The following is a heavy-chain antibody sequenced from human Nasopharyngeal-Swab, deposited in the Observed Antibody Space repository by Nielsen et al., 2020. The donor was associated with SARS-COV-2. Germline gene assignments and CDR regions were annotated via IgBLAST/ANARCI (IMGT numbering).Heavy chain of an antibody. CDR3: ASVGAARVRGWLQFPGSYDY. D-gene: IGHD5-24*01. CDR2: IYYSGST. CDR1: GGPVSSGSYY. V-gene: IGHV4-61*01. Sequence: SATLSLTCTVSGGPVSSGSYYWSWIRQPPGKGLEWIGYIYYSGSTNYNPSLKRRVTISVDTSKNQFSLKLSSVTAADTAVYYCASVGAARVRGWLQFPGSYDYWGQGTLVTVSS. J-gene: IGHJ4*02.